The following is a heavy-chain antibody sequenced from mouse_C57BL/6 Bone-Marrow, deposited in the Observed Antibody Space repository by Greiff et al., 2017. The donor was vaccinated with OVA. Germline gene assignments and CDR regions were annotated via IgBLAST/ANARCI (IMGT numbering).Heavy chain of an antibody. J-gene: IGHJ3*01. CDR3: ARPAVNWDGFAY. V-gene: IGHV5-6*01. CDR1: GFTFSSYG. D-gene: IGHD4-1*01. Sequence: EVNLVESGGDLVKPGGSLKLSCAASGFTFSSYGMSWVRQTPDKRLEWVANISSGGSYTYYPDSVKGRYTISRDNAKNTLYLQMSSLQTEDTAMYYGARPAVNWDGFAYWGQGTRVTVSA. CDR2: ISSGGSYT.